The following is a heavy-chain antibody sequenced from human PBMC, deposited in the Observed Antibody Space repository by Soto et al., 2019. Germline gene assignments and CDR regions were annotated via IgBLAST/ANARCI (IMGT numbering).Heavy chain of an antibody. CDR2: IYYSVST. V-gene: IGHV4-59*12. Sequence: SETLSLTCTVSGGSISSYYWTWIRKPPGKGLEWIGYIYYSVSTNYNPSLKSRVTISVDRSKNQFSLKLTSVTAADTAVYYCARGPPIFYWGQGTLVTVSS. J-gene: IGHJ4*02. CDR1: GGSISSYY. CDR3: ARGPPIFY. D-gene: IGHD3-9*01.